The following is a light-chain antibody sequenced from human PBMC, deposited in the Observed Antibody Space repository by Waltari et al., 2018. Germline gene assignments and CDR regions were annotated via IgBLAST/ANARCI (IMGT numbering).Light chain of an antibody. CDR2: CAS. J-gene: IGKJ1*01. CDR3: QHYVRLPAT. CDR1: QSVSRT. Sequence: EIVLTQSPGTLSLSQGERATLSCRASQSVSRTLAWYQQKPGQAPKLLIYCASIRATGIPDRFTGSGSGTDFSLTISSLEPEDFAIYFCQHYVRLPATFGQGTKVEIK. V-gene: IGKV3-20*01.